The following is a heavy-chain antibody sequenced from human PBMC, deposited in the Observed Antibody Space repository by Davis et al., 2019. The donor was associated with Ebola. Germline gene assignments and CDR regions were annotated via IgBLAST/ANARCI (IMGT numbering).Heavy chain of an antibody. CDR3: ARGRNGGWDFDY. V-gene: IGHV1-18*01. CDR2: ISAYNGHT. CDR1: GYTFTSHG. Sequence: ASVKVSCKASGYTFTSHGISWVRQAPGQGLEWMAWISAYNGHTNYAQKFQGRLTLTTDTSTSTVYMELRSLTSDDTAEYYCARGRNGGWDFDYWGQGALVTVSS. J-gene: IGHJ4*02. D-gene: IGHD6-19*01.